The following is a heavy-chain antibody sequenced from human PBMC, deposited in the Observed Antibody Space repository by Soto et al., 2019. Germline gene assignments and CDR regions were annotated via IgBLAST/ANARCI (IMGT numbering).Heavy chain of an antibody. D-gene: IGHD3-22*01. V-gene: IGHV3-23*01. Sequence: HPGGSLRLSCAASGFTFSNYAMSWVRQAPGKGLEWVSSISGSDLITYYADSVKGRFTISRDKSKNTLSLQMNSLRAEDTAVYYCAKKPGFYDSINWGYFDSWGQGTLVTVSS. CDR2: ISGSDLIT. CDR3: AKKPGFYDSINWGYFDS. J-gene: IGHJ4*02. CDR1: GFTFSNYA.